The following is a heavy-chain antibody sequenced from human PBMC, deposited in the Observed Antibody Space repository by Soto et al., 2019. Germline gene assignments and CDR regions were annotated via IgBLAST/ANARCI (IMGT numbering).Heavy chain of an antibody. Sequence: QVQLQESGPGLEKASETLSLTCTVSGGSMSGYYWSWIRQPPGKGLEWIGFIYDSGTTKYNPSLKSRGTISIDTSKNQFSLKLTSVTAADTAVYYCARVSHIVVVPAVRGAFDIWGQGTMITVPS. CDR1: GGSMSGYY. CDR2: IYDSGTT. J-gene: IGHJ3*02. V-gene: IGHV4-59*01. D-gene: IGHD2-21*02. CDR3: ARVSHIVVVPAVRGAFDI.